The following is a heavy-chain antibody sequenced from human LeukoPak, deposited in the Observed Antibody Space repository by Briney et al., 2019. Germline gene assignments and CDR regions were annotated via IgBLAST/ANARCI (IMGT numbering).Heavy chain of an antibody. Sequence: SETLSLTCTVSGGSISSYYWSWIRQPPGKGLEWIGYIYYSGSTNYNPSLKSRVTISVDTSKNQFSLKLSPVTAADTAVYYCARVYPYCGGDCYSVGFDPWGQGTLVTVSS. CDR3: ARVYPYCGGDCYSVGFDP. CDR2: IYYSGST. CDR1: GGSISSYY. V-gene: IGHV4-59*01. J-gene: IGHJ5*02. D-gene: IGHD2-21*02.